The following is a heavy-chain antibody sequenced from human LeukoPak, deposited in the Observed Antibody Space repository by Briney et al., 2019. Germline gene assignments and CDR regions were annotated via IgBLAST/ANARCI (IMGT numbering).Heavy chain of an antibody. D-gene: IGHD1-26*01. CDR3: AKDRDVYGWSYPLDY. CDR1: EFTFSNYG. CDR2: IRYDGSNK. J-gene: IGHJ4*02. V-gene: IGHV3-30*02. Sequence: GGSLRLSCAEPEFTFSNYGMHWVRQAPGQGLEWVAFIRYDGSNKYYADSVKGRFTISRDNSKNTLYLQMNSLRAEDTAVYYCAKDRDVYGWSYPLDYWGQGTLVTVSS.